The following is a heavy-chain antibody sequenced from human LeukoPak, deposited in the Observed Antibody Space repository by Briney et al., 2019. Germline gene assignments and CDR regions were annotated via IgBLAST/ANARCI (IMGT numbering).Heavy chain of an antibody. J-gene: IGHJ4*02. CDR1: GFTFSSYG. D-gene: IGHD3-10*01. CDR3: ARNGGRWTMIRGDGFYFDY. Sequence: GRSLRLSCAASGFTFSSYGMHWVRQDPGKGLEWVTVISYDGSDKYYADSVKGRFTISRDNSKNTLYLQMNSLRPEDTAVYYCARNGGRWTMIRGDGFYFDYWGQGTLVTVSS. CDR2: ISYDGSDK. V-gene: IGHV3-30*03.